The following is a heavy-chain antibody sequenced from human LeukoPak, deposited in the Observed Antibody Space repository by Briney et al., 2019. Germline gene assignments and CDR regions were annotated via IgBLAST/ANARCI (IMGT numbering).Heavy chain of an antibody. Sequence: GGSQRLSCAASGFIFSNYAMSWVRQAPARGLEGVSSLRGDGETFYADSVKGRFTLSRDESRNTVYLQLNNLGVEDTAVYYCAKAPSGSPMCGERHFDSWGQGTLVTVSA. CDR1: GFIFSNYA. V-gene: IGHV3-23*01. J-gene: IGHJ4*02. D-gene: IGHD1-1*01. CDR2: LRGDGET. CDR3: AKAPSGSPMCGERHFDS.